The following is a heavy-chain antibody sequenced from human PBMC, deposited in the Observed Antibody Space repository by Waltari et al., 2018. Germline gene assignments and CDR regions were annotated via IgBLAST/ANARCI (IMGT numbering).Heavy chain of an antibody. CDR1: GYNFIGYY. Sequence: QVQLVQSGAEVKKPGASVKVSCKGSGYNFIGYYIQWVRRAPGQGLEWMGWINPNSADTNYAQKFQGRVTMTRDRSINTAYMELSGLRSDDTAVYYCARSRRISMVRGVMPHWGQGTPVTVSS. J-gene: IGHJ4*02. CDR2: INPNSADT. CDR3: ARSRRISMVRGVMPH. D-gene: IGHD3-10*01. V-gene: IGHV1-2*02.